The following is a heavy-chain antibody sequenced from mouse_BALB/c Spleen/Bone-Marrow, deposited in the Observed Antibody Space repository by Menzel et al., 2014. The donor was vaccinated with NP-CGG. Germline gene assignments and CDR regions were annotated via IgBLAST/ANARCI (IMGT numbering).Heavy chain of an antibody. CDR3: ARGNGPYAMDY. CDR2: IYPGGGYT. J-gene: IGHJ4*01. Sequence: VQLQQSGAELVRPGTSAKISCKASGYTFTNYWLGWVKQRPGHGLEWIGDIYPGGGYTNYNEKFKGKATLTADTSSSTAYMQLSSLTSEDSAVYFCARGNGPYAMDYWGQGTSVTVSS. CDR1: GYTFTNYW. V-gene: IGHV1-63*02. D-gene: IGHD1-1*02.